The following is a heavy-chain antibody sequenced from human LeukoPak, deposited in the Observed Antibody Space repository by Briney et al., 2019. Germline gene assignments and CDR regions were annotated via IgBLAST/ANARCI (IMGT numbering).Heavy chain of an antibody. CDR1: GYTFTGYY. D-gene: IGHD3-16*01. V-gene: IGHV7-4-1*02. Sequence: GASVKVSCKASGYTFTGYYMHWVRQAPGQGLEWMGWITTSTGKPTYAQGFTGRFVFSLDTSVSTTYLHINSLKAEDTAVYYCARDASMINFDYWGQGSLVTVSS. CDR2: ITTSTGKP. J-gene: IGHJ4*02. CDR3: ARDASMINFDY.